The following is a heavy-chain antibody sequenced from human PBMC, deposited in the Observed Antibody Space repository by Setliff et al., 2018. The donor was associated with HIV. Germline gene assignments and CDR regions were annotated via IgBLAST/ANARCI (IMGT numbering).Heavy chain of an antibody. J-gene: IGHJ3*02. V-gene: IGHV4-38-2*02. Sequence: PSETLSLTCTVPGYSISSGYYWAWIRQPPGKGLEWIGYIYHAGNTYYNPSLKSRVTISVDTSKNQISLRLNSLTAADTAVYYCARGTTLNVVPDAFDIWGQGTMVT. CDR3: ARGTTLNVVPDAFDI. D-gene: IGHD4-17*01. CDR2: IYHAGNT. CDR1: GYSISSGYY.